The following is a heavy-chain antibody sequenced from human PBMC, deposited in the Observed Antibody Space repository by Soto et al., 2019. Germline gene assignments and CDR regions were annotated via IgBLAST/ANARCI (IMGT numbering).Heavy chain of an antibody. Sequence: SVKVSCKASGFTFSSYAISWVRQAPGQGLEWMGGIIPIFGTANYAQKFRGRVTITADESTSTAYMELSSLRSEDTAVYYCARSGATALGAYGMDVWGQGTTVTVSS. J-gene: IGHJ6*02. D-gene: IGHD6-25*01. CDR3: ARSGATALGAYGMDV. CDR1: GFTFSSYA. CDR2: IIPIFGTA. V-gene: IGHV1-69*13.